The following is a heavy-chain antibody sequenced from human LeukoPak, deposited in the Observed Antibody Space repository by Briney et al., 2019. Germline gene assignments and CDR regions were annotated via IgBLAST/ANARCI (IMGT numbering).Heavy chain of an antibody. V-gene: IGHV1-2*02. D-gene: IGHD6-19*01. CDR2: INPKSGDA. Sequence: ASVKVSCKASGSTFSDYHINWVRQASGQGPEWMGWINPKSGDASYNQAFQGRVTMTRDTSISTAYMELNRLRSDDTAIYYCAKDRAAGPNWGQETLVTVSS. CDR1: GSTFSDYH. J-gene: IGHJ4*02. CDR3: AKDRAAGPN.